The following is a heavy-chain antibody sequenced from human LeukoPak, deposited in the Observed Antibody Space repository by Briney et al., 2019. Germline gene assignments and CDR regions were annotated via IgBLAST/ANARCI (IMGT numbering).Heavy chain of an antibody. Sequence: GGSLRLSCAASGFTFDDYAMRWVRQAPGKGVEWVSLIIGDGGSTDYADSVKGRFTISRDNSKNSLYLQMNSLRTEDTALYYCAKDGPTYCGGDCYPTKYYYYYYGMDVWGQGTTVTVSS. CDR3: AKDGPTYCGGDCYPTKYYYYYYGMDV. D-gene: IGHD2-21*02. CDR2: IIGDGGST. V-gene: IGHV3-43*02. CDR1: GFTFDDYA. J-gene: IGHJ6*02.